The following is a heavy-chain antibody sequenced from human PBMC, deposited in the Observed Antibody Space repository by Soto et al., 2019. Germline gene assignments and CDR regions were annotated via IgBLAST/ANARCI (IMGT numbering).Heavy chain of an antibody. CDR1: GGFIRSGGYY. D-gene: IGHD3-10*01. CDR3: ARSPPRGSEY. Sequence: QVQLQESGPGVVKPSQTLSLTCTVSGGFIRSGGYYWTWIRQHPGRGLEWLAYIDSSGTTFYNSSLGSRVTISVDTSKNEFSLKLTSVTPADTAVYFCARSPPRGSEYWGPGTLITVSS. V-gene: IGHV4-31*03. J-gene: IGHJ4*02. CDR2: IDSSGTT.